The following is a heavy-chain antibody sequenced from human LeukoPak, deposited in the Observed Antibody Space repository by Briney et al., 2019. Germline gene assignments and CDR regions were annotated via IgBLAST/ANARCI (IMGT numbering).Heavy chain of an antibody. CDR1: GGSISSSSYY. CDR2: IYHSGST. Sequence: SETLSLTCTVSGGSISSSSYYWGWIRQPPGKGLEWIGSIYHSGSTYYNPSLKSRVTISVDTSKNQFSLKLSSVTAADTAVYYCAGNSGSYPFDYWGQGTLVTVSS. D-gene: IGHD1-26*01. V-gene: IGHV4-39*07. J-gene: IGHJ4*02. CDR3: AGNSGSYPFDY.